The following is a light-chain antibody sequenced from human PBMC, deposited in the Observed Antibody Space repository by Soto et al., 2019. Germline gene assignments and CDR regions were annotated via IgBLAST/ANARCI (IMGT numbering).Light chain of an antibody. CDR1: SSDVGGYNY. CDR3: SSYTSSSTYV. J-gene: IGLJ1*01. Sequence: QSALTQPASVSGAPGQSITISCTGTSSDVGGYNYVSWYQQHPGKAPKLMIYEVSNRPSGVSNRFSGSKSGNTASLTISGLQAVDAADYYCSSYTSSSTYVFGTGTKVTVL. CDR2: EVS. V-gene: IGLV2-14*01.